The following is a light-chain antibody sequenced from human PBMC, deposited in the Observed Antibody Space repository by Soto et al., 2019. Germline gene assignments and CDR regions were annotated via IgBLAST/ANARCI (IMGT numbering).Light chain of an antibody. CDR1: QAVNTR. Sequence: EIVLTHSPATLSSFPGDRVTLSCRASQAVNTRLAWYQHRPGQAPRLLIYLASNRAAGVPARFSGSGSGTDFTLTISDVEPEDFAVYCCHQRQSWPRTFGQGTTVDI. J-gene: IGKJ1*01. CDR2: LAS. V-gene: IGKV3-11*01. CDR3: HQRQSWPRT.